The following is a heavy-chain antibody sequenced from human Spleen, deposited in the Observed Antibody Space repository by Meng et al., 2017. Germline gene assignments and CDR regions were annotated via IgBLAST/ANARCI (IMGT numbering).Heavy chain of an antibody. J-gene: IGHJ6*02. CDR2: IKQDGSEK. CDR3: ARDGGSGWLIYYYYGMDV. CDR1: GFTFSSYW. Sequence: GGSLRLSCAASGFTFSSYWMSWVRQAPGKGLEWVANIKQDGSEKYYVDSVKGRFTISRDNAKNSLYLQMNSLRAEDTAVYYCARDGGSGWLIYYYYGMDVWGQGTTVTVSS. V-gene: IGHV3-7*01. D-gene: IGHD6-19*01.